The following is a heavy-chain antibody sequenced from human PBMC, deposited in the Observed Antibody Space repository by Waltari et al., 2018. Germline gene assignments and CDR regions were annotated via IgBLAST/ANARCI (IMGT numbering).Heavy chain of an antibody. D-gene: IGHD6-19*01. CDR3: ARAYSSGDY. CDR1: GGTFSSCA. V-gene: IGHV1-69*05. J-gene: IGHJ4*02. CDR2: IIPIFGTA. Sequence: QVQLVQSGAEVKKPGSSVTVSCKASGGTFSSCAVSWVRQAPGQGLEWMGGIIPIFGTANYAQKFQGRVTITTDESTSTAYMELSSLRSEDTAVYYCARAYSSGDYWGQGTLVTVSS.